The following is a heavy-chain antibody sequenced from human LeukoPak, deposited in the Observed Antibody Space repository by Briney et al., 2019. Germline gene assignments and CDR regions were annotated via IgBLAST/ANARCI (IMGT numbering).Heavy chain of an antibody. J-gene: IGHJ3*02. Sequence: PSETLSLTCTVSGGSISSYYWSWIREPPGKGLEWIGYIYYSGSTNYTPSLKSRVTISVDTSKNQFSLKLSSVTAADTAVYYCAREMIVGPTFDIWGQGTMVTVSS. V-gene: IGHV4-59*01. CDR1: GGSISSYY. CDR2: IYYSGST. CDR3: AREMIVGPTFDI. D-gene: IGHD1-26*01.